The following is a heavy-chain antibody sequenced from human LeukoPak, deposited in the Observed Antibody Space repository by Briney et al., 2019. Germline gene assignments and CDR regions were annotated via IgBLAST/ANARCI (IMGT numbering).Heavy chain of an antibody. Sequence: GGSLRLSCAASGLTFSSYSMNWVRQAPGKGLEWVSSISSTSSYIYYADSVKGRFTISRDNAKNSLFLQMNSLRAEDTAVYYCARYYYDSSGNCLDYWGQGTLVTVSS. CDR2: ISSTSSYI. D-gene: IGHD3-22*01. CDR3: ARYYYDSSGNCLDY. J-gene: IGHJ4*02. CDR1: GLTFSSYS. V-gene: IGHV3-21*01.